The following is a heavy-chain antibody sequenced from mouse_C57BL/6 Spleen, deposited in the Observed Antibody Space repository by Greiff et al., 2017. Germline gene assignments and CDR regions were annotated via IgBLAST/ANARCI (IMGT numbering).Heavy chain of an antibody. J-gene: IGHJ4*01. D-gene: IGHD1-1*01. CDR2: ISSGSSTI. CDR1: GFTFSDYG. CDR3: ARTVKDAMDY. V-gene: IGHV5-17*01. Sequence: EVKLMESGGGLVKPGGSLKLSCAASGFTFSDYGMHWVRQAPEQGLEWVAYISSGSSTIYYADTVKGRFTISRDNAKNTLCLQMTSLRSEDTAMYYCARTVKDAMDYWGQGTSVTVSS.